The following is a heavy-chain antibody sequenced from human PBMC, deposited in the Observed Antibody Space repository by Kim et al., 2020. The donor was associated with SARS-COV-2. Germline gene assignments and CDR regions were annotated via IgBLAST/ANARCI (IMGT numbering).Heavy chain of an antibody. Sequence: GGSLRLSCVASGINFQISWMSWVRQRPGKGLEWLGLIKAKTDREATDYAAPVEGRFAISRDDSKNTLYLQMNRLQTGDAAVYFCATGFYGAFHYWGHGT. CDR1: GINFQISW. V-gene: IGHV3-15*01. CDR2: IKAKTDREAT. D-gene: IGHD3-10*01. J-gene: IGHJ4*01. CDR3: ATGFYGAFHY.